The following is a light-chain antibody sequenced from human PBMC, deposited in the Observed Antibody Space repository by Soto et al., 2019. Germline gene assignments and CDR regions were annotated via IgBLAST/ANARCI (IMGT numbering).Light chain of an antibody. Sequence: EIVLTQSPGTLSLSPGERATLSCRASQSVSSSYLAWYQQKPGQAPRLLIYAASTRATGIPDRFSGSGSGTDFTLTISRLEPEDSAVYYCQQYGNSSYTFGPGTKLEIK. CDR3: QQYGNSSYT. CDR2: AAS. CDR1: QSVSSSY. J-gene: IGKJ2*01. V-gene: IGKV3-20*01.